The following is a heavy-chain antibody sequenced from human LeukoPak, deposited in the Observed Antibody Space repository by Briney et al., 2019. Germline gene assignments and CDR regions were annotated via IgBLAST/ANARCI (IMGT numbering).Heavy chain of an antibody. CDR3: ARGDGDLYYFDY. CDR2: IIPTFGTA. D-gene: IGHD4-17*01. CDR1: GGTFSSYA. V-gene: IGHV1-69*06. J-gene: IGHJ4*02. Sequence: SVKVSCKASGGTFSSYAISWVRQAPGQGLEWMGGIIPTFGTANYAQKFQGRVTITADKSTSTAYMELSSLRSEDTAVYYCARGDGDLYYFDYWGQGTLATVSS.